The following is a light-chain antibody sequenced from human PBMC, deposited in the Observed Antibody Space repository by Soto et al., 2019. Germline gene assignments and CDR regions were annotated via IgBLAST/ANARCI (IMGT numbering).Light chain of an antibody. V-gene: IGLV1-47*01. Sequence: QSVLTQPPSASGTPGQRVTISCSGSRSNIGNNYVYWYQHLPGTAPKLLIYRDNQRPSGVPDRISGSKSGTSASLAISGLRSEDEADYYCAAWDDSLSGLFGGGTQLTV. CDR1: RSNIGNNY. CDR3: AAWDDSLSGL. CDR2: RDN. J-gene: IGLJ2*01.